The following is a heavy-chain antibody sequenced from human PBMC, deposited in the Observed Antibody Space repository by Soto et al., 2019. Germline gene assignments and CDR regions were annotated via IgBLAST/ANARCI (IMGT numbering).Heavy chain of an antibody. CDR3: ARAAYYDFWSGYLGFDP. Sequence: SVKVSCKASGGTFSIYAISWVRQAPGQGLEWMGGVIPIFGTANYAQKFQGRVTITADESTSTAYMELSSLRSEDTAVYYCARAAYYDFWSGYLGFDPWGQGTLVTVSS. J-gene: IGHJ5*02. D-gene: IGHD3-3*01. CDR1: GGTFSIYA. CDR2: VIPIFGTA. V-gene: IGHV1-69*13.